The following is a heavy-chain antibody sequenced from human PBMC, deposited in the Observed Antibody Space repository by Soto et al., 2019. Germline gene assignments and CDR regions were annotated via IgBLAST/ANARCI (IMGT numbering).Heavy chain of an antibody. CDR3: AKAYFVWSSEQPYYFDY. Sequence: EVQLLDSGGGLVQPGGSLRLSCPASGFTFSTYAMTWVPQVPGKGLGGVSGISGSGGRSYYADSVKGRFTISRDNSKSTLYLQMNSLRAEDTAVYYCAKAYFVWSSEQPYYFDYWGQGTLVTVSS. V-gene: IGHV3-23*01. CDR2: ISGSGGRS. J-gene: IGHJ4*02. CDR1: GFTFSTYA. D-gene: IGHD3-16*01.